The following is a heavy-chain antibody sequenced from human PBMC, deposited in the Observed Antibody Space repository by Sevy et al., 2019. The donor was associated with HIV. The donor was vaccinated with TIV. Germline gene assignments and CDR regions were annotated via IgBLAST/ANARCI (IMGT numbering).Heavy chain of an antibody. J-gene: IGHJ6*02. Sequence: SETLSLTCAVSGGSISSGGYSWSWIRQPPGKGLEWIGYIYHSGSTYYNPSLKSRVTISVDRSKNQFSLKLSSVTAADTAVYYCARGREDYYGMDVWGQGTTVTVSS. CDR1: GGSISSGGYS. D-gene: IGHD1-26*01. CDR3: ARGREDYYGMDV. V-gene: IGHV4-30-2*01. CDR2: IYHSGST.